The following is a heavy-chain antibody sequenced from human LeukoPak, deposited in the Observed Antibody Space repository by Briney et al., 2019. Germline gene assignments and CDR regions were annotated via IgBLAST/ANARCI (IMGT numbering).Heavy chain of an antibody. D-gene: IGHD6-19*01. V-gene: IGHV3-33*01. CDR2: IWYDGSNK. Sequence: PGGSLRLSCAASGFTFSRYGMHWVRQAPGKGLEWVAVIWYDGSNKYYADSVKGRFTISRDNSKNTLFLQMNSLRAEDTAVYYCARGRDSSGWYEDYWGQGTLVTVSS. CDR3: ARGRDSSGWYEDY. J-gene: IGHJ4*02. CDR1: GFTFSRYG.